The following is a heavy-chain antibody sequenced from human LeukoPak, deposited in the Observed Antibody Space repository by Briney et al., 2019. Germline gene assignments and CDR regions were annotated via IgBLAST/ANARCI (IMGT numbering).Heavy chain of an antibody. D-gene: IGHD5-24*01. J-gene: IGHJ6*03. CDR3: AGGLRDGYPYYYYYMDV. CDR1: GSTFSSYW. V-gene: IGHV3-7*03. CDR2: IKQDGSEK. Sequence: GGSLRLSCAASGSTFSSYWMSWVRQAPGKGLEWVANIKQDGSEKYYVDSVKGRFTISRDNSKNTLYLQMNSLRSEDTAVYYCAGGLRDGYPYYYYYMDVWGKGTTVTVSS.